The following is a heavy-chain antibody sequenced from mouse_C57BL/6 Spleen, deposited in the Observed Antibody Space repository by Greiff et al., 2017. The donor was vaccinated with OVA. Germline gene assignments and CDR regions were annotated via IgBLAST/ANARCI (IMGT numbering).Heavy chain of an antibody. Sequence: EVKLVESGGGLVQPGGSLKLSCAASGFTFSDYYMYWVRQTPEKRLEWVAYISNGGGSTYYPDTVKGRFTISRDNAKHTLYLHITRLKYADSAMYDCARKGVSREAWFAYWGQGTLVTVSA. V-gene: IGHV5-12*01. CDR1: GFTFSDYY. CDR2: ISNGGGST. CDR3: ARKGVSREAWFAY. J-gene: IGHJ3*01.